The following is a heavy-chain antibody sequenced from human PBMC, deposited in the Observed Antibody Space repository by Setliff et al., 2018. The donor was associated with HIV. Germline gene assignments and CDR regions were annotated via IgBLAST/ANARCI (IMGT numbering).Heavy chain of an antibody. D-gene: IGHD3-9*01. J-gene: IGHJ6*03. Sequence: GGSLRLSCGASGLSFVEYGMSWVRQAPGKGLEWVSGINWDGSSTTYADSVKGRFTISRDNAKNTLYLQMNSLRAEDTAVYYCARDKRITIFSGYYYYMDVWGKGTTVTVSS. CDR1: GLSFVEYG. CDR2: INWDGSST. V-gene: IGHV3-20*04. CDR3: ARDKRITIFSGYYYYMDV.